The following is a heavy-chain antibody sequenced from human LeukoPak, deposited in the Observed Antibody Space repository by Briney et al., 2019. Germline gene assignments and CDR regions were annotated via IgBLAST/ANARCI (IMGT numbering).Heavy chain of an antibody. CDR2: IIPILGIA. CDR3: ARGSSSSWYHWDYFDY. J-gene: IGHJ4*02. D-gene: IGHD6-13*01. Sequence: EASVKVSCKASGYTFTSYGISWVRQAPGQGLEWMGRIIPILGIANYAQKFQGRVTITADKSTSTAYMELSSLRSEDTAVYYCARGSSSSWYHWDYFDYWGQGTLVTVSS. CDR1: GYTFTSYG. V-gene: IGHV1-69*04.